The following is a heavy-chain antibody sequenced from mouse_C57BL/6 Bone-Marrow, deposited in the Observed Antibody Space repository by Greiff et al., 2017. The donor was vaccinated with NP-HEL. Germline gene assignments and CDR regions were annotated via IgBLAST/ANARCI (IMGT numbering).Heavy chain of an antibody. V-gene: IGHV5-6*01. J-gene: IGHJ4*01. Sequence: EVQVVESGGDLVKPGGSLKLSCAASGFTFSSYGMSWVRQTPDKRLEWVATISSGGSSTYYPASVKGRFTISRDNAKNTLYLQMSRLKAEDTAMYYCARQGDYDYAMDYWGQGTSVTVSS. CDR1: GFTFSSYG. CDR2: ISSGGSST. D-gene: IGHD2-4*01. CDR3: ARQGDYDYAMDY.